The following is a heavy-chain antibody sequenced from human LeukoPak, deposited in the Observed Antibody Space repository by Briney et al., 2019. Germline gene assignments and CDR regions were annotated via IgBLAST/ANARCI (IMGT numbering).Heavy chain of an antibody. CDR2: IQFDGNNK. J-gene: IGHJ4*02. V-gene: IGHV3-30*02. CDR3: AKDSSHLDY. Sequence: GGSLRLSCAASGFTFSSYGMHWVRQAPGRGLERVAFIQFDGNNKYYADSVKGRFTISRDNSKNTLYLQMDSLRTEDTAMYYCAKDSSHLDYWGQGTLVTVSS. CDR1: GFTFSSYG.